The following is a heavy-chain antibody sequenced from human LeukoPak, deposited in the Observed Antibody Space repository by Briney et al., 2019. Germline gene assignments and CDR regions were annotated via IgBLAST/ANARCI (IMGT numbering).Heavy chain of an antibody. CDR1: VGSISSYY. J-gene: IGHJ5*02. Sequence: SETLSLTCTESVGSISSYYWSWIRQPPGKGLEWIGYIYYSGSTNYNPSLKSRVTISVDTSKNQFSLKLSSVTAADTAVYYCARPHYCSGGSCYHFDPWGQGTLVTVSS. D-gene: IGHD2-15*01. V-gene: IGHV4-59*01. CDR3: ARPHYCSGGSCYHFDP. CDR2: IYYSGST.